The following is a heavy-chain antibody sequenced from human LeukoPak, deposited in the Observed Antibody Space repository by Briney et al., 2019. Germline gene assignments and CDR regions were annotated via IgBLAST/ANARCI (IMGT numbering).Heavy chain of an antibody. D-gene: IGHD3-22*01. CDR1: GFTFSDYY. V-gene: IGHV3-11*01. Sequence: PGGSLRLSCAASGFTFSDYYMSWIRQAPGKGLEWVSYISSSGSTIYYADSVKGRFTISRDNAKNSLYLQMNSLRAEDTAVYYCARTMIVVVSTDDQDAFDIWGQGTMVTVSS. J-gene: IGHJ3*02. CDR3: ARTMIVVVSTDDQDAFDI. CDR2: ISSSGSTI.